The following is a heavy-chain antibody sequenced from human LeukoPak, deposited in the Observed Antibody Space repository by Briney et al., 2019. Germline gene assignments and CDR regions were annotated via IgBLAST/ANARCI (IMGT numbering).Heavy chain of an antibody. V-gene: IGHV1-46*01. CDR1: GYTFTSYY. J-gene: IGHJ4*02. D-gene: IGHD3-3*01. CDR3: ARENYDFWSGYTGFDY. CDR2: INPSGGST. Sequence: ASVKVSCKASGYTFTSYYMHWVRQAPGQGLEWMGIINPSGGSTSYAQKFQGRVTMTRDTSISTAYMELSRLRSDDTAVYYCARENYDFWSGYTGFDYWGQGTLVTVSS.